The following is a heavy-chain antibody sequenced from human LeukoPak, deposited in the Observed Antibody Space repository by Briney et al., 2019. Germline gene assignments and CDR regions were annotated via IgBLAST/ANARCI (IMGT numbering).Heavy chain of an antibody. CDR2: VTGSGSAT. V-gene: IGHV3-23*01. Sequence: PGGSLRLSCAASGFTFSSFAMSWVRQAPGKGLEWVSAVTGSGSATDYADFVKGRFTTSRDNSKNTLYLQMNSLRAEDTAVYYCAKRFGESYGHFDYWGQGTLATVSS. D-gene: IGHD3-10*01. J-gene: IGHJ4*02. CDR1: GFTFSSFA. CDR3: AKRFGESYGHFDY.